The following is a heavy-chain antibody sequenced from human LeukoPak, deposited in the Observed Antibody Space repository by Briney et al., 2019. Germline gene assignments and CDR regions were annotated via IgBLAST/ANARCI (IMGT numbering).Heavy chain of an antibody. Sequence: SETLSLTCTVSGGSISSSSYYWGWIRQPPGKGLEWIGSIYSSGSTYYHPSLKSRVTISVDTSKNQFSLKLSSVTAADTAVYYCARVFRVVAATHHYYYYYMDVWGKGTTVTISS. D-gene: IGHD2-15*01. V-gene: IGHV4-39*07. CDR2: IYSSGST. CDR3: ARVFRVVAATHHYYYYYMDV. J-gene: IGHJ6*03. CDR1: GGSISSSSYY.